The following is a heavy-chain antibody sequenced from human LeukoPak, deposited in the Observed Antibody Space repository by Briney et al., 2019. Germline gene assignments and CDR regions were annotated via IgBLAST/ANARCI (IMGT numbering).Heavy chain of an antibody. D-gene: IGHD1-1*01. J-gene: IGHJ4*02. CDR2: IRYDGSNK. V-gene: IGHV3-30*02. CDR1: GFTFSTYG. CDR3: AKDKDPWKSTSISDFDY. Sequence: PGGSLRLSCAPSGFTFSTYGMHWVRQAPGKGLEWVAFIRYDGSNKYYADSVKGRFTISRDNSKNTLYLQMNSRRAEDTAVYFCAKDKDPWKSTSISDFDYWGQGTLVAVSS.